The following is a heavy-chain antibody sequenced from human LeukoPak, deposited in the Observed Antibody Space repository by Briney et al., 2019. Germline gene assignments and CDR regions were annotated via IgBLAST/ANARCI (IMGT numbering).Heavy chain of an antibody. CDR2: NNPSGGST. V-gene: IGHV1-46*01. D-gene: IGHD3/OR15-3a*01. J-gene: IGHJ6*02. Sequence: ASVNVSCQATGYTFTSYYMHWVRQAPGQGLEWMGINNPSGGSTSSAQKFQGRFTVTMNTSTSTVYMDLSSLISEDTAVYYCARERGSFGLSNDHYYGMDVWGQGTTVTVSS. CDR1: GYTFTSYY. CDR3: ARERGSFGLSNDHYYGMDV.